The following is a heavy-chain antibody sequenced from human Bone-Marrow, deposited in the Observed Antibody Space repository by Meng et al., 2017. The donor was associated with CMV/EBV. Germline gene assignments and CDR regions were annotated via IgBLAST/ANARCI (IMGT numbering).Heavy chain of an antibody. V-gene: IGHV1-69*02. Sequence: SVKVSCKASGGTFSSYTISWVRQAPGQGLEWMGRIIPILGIANYAQKFQGRVTITADKSTSTAYMELSSLRSEDTAVYYCARLGYCSSTSCYIGKYYYYGMDVWGQGATVTGSS. J-gene: IGHJ6*01. CDR1: GGTFSSYT. D-gene: IGHD2-2*02. CDR3: ARLGYCSSTSCYIGKYYYYGMDV. CDR2: IIPILGIA.